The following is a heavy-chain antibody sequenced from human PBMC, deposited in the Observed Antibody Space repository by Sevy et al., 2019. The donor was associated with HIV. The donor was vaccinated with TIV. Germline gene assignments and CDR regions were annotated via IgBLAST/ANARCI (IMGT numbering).Heavy chain of an antibody. D-gene: IGHD3-22*01. Sequence: GSLRLSCAASGFTFSSYWMHWVRQAPGKGLVWVSRINSDGSSTSYADSVKGRFTISRDNAKNTLYLQMNSLRAEDTAVYYCARVHQDSSGYFLYYYYYGMDVWGQGTTVTVSS. CDR2: INSDGSST. J-gene: IGHJ6*02. CDR1: GFTFSSYW. CDR3: ARVHQDSSGYFLYYYYYGMDV. V-gene: IGHV3-74*01.